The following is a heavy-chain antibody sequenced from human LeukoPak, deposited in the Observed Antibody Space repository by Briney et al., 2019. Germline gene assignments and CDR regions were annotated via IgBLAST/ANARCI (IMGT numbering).Heavy chain of an antibody. Sequence: SETLSLTCTVSGGSISSSDYYWGWIRQPPGKGLEWIGYIYYSGSTYYNPSLKSRVTISVDTSKNQFSLKLTSVTAADTAVYYCARDHGYSGTYSWFDPWGQGTLVTVSS. D-gene: IGHD1-26*01. CDR3: ARDHGYSGTYSWFDP. CDR1: GGSISSSDYY. CDR2: IYYSGST. V-gene: IGHV4-30-4*08. J-gene: IGHJ5*02.